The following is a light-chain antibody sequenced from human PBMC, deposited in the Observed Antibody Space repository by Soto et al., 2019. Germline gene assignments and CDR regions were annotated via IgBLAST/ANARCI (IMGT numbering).Light chain of an antibody. J-gene: IGLJ1*01. CDR2: DVS. CDR3: CSYAGSYTHYV. CDR1: SSDVGGYNY. Sequence: QSALTQPRSVSGSPGQSITISCTGTSSDVGGYNYVSWYRQHPGKAPKLMIYDVSKRPSGVPDRFSGSKSGNTASLTISGLQGEDEAGYYCCSYAGSYTHYVFGTGTKLTVL. V-gene: IGLV2-11*01.